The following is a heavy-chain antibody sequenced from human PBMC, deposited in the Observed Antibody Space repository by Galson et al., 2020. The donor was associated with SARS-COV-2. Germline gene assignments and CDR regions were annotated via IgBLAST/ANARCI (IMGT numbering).Heavy chain of an antibody. CDR1: GFTFSSYS. J-gene: IGHJ4*02. D-gene: IGHD1-26*01. Sequence: NSGGSLRLSCAASGFTFSSYSMNWVRQAPGKGLEWVSSISIRSSYIYYADSVKGRFPISRDNAKSSLYLQMNSLRAEDTAVYFCARSMVGATVRGEFDYWGQGTLVTVSS. CDR2: ISIRSSYI. CDR3: ARSMVGATVRGEFDY. V-gene: IGHV3-21*01.